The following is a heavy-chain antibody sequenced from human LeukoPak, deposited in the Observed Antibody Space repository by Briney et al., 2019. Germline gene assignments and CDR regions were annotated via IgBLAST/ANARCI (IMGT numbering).Heavy chain of an antibody. CDR2: ISGSGSNT. D-gene: IGHD5-24*01. J-gene: IGHJ4*02. CDR3: AKESGDDFDY. CDR1: GFTFNNYA. V-gene: IGHV3-23*01. Sequence: GGSPRLSCAASGFTFNNYAMSWVRQAPGKGLEWVSGISGSGSNTYYADSVKGRFTISRDNSKNTLYLQMNSLRAEDTAIYYRAKESGDDFDYWGQGTLVTVSS.